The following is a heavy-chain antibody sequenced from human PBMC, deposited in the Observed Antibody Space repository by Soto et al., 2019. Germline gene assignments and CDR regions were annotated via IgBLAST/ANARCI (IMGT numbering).Heavy chain of an antibody. CDR2: IWYDGSNK. J-gene: IGHJ4*02. D-gene: IGHD1-26*01. CDR1: GFTFSSYG. Sequence: GGSLRLSCAASGFTFSSYGMHWVRQAPGKGLEWVAVIWYDGSNKYYADSVKGRFTISRDNSKNTLYLQMNSLRAEDTAVYYCAREALEGAPLDYWGQGTLVTVSS. CDR3: AREALEGAPLDY. V-gene: IGHV3-33*01.